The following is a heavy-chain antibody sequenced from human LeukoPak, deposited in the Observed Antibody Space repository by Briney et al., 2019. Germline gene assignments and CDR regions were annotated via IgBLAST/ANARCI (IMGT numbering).Heavy chain of an antibody. Sequence: GGSLRLSCAASGFTVSSNYMSWVRQAPGKGLEWVSVIYSGGSTYYADSVKGRFTISRDNSKNTLYLQMNSLRAEDTAVYYCASRGDIVVVPAAIGPYYYGMDVWGQGTTVTVSS. CDR1: GFTVSSNY. CDR3: ASRGDIVVVPAAIGPYYYGMDV. J-gene: IGHJ6*02. CDR2: IYSGGST. V-gene: IGHV3-53*01. D-gene: IGHD2-2*01.